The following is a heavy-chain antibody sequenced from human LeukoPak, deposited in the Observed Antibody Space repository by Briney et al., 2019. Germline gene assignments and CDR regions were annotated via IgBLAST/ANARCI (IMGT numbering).Heavy chain of an antibody. CDR2: FYNSGRS. V-gene: IGHV4-59*01. CDR3: TRGAGWLIDY. Sequence: SETLSLTCTVSDDSISDYYRGWIRQPPGKGLEWIRYFYNSGRSTYNPSLKSRVTISADTSKNHFSLKLNSVTTADTAAYYCTRGAGWLIDYWGQGILVTVSS. J-gene: IGHJ4*02. D-gene: IGHD3-16*01. CDR1: DDSISDYY.